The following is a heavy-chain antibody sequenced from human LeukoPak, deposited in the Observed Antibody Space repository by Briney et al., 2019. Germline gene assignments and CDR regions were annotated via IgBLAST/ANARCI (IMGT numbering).Heavy chain of an antibody. J-gene: IGHJ4*02. CDR3: ARDPAPASCVGDFYDEDY. V-gene: IGHV3-66*02. CDR1: GFTVSSNY. Sequence: TGGSLRLSCAASGFTVSSNYMSWVRQAPGKGLEWVSVIYSGGSTYYADSVKGRFTISRDNSKNTLYLQMNSLRAEDTAVYYCARDPAPASCVGDFYDEDYWGQGTLVTVSS. D-gene: IGHD2-21*01. CDR2: IYSGGST.